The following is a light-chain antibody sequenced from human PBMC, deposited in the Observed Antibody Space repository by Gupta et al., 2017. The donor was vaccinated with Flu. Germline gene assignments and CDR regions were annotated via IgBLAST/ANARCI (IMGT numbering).Light chain of an antibody. CDR1: QSVLYSVNNQNY. Sequence: NSESRQSVLYSVNNQNYLTWSQKKPGQPPKVRIYWAFTRESGFPDRFRGGGQGTNFTLTFTGLQAEDVAVYYCQQDFRSPLTFGGGTKVQIK. CDR2: WAF. V-gene: IGKV4-1*01. CDR3: QQDFRSPLT. J-gene: IGKJ4*01.